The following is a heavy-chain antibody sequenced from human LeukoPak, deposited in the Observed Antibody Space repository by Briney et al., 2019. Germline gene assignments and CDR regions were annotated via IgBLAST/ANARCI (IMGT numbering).Heavy chain of an antibody. CDR3: AVSGRHYSGY. CDR1: GFTFSSYA. Sequence: PGGSLRLSCAASGFTFSSYAMHWARQAPGKGLEWVAVISYDGSNKYYADSVKGRFTISRDNSKNTLYVQMNSLRAEDTAVYYCAVSGRHYSGYWGQGTLVTVSS. D-gene: IGHD1-26*01. CDR2: ISYDGSNK. V-gene: IGHV3-30-3*01. J-gene: IGHJ4*02.